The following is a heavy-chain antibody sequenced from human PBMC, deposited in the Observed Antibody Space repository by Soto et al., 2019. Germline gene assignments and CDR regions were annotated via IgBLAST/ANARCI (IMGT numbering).Heavy chain of an antibody. V-gene: IGHV4-4*02. CDR1: GASMSTTDW. CDR2: IYHSGTT. Sequence: QVQLQESGPGLVKPSGTLSLTCAVSGASMSTTDWWSWVRQPPGKGLEWIGEIYHSGTTNYNPSLKSRLTMSVDKFKNHFSLTLTSVTAADTAVYYCAIPGAGDFDLWGQGTLVTVSS. D-gene: IGHD6-13*01. J-gene: IGHJ4*02. CDR3: AIPGAGDFDL.